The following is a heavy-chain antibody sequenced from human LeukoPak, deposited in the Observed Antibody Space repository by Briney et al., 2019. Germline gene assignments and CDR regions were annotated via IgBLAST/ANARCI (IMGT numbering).Heavy chain of an antibody. CDR3: ARDHAMAVAGLIDY. CDR2: IKEDGSDK. V-gene: IGHV3-7*01. Sequence: GGSLRLSRAASGFTFSRYWMTWVRQAPGKGLEWLANIKEDGSDKYYVDSVEGRFTISRDNAKNSLYLQMNSLRAEDTAVYYCARDHAMAVAGLIDYWGQGALVTVSS. CDR1: GFTFSRYW. J-gene: IGHJ4*02. D-gene: IGHD6-19*01.